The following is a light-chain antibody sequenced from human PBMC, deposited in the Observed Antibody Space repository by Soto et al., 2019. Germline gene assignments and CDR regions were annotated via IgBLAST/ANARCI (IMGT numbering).Light chain of an antibody. CDR2: LAS. J-gene: IGKJ4*01. CDR1: QSLLHTNGYNY. V-gene: IGKV2-28*01. CDR3: MQLLHPPLT. Sequence: DVVMTQYPLSLPVTPGEPASISCRSSQSLLHTNGYNYLAWFLQKAGQSPQLLIYLASSRASGVPDRFSGSGSGTDFTLEISSVEAEDVGIYYCMQLLHPPLTFGGGTKVEIK.